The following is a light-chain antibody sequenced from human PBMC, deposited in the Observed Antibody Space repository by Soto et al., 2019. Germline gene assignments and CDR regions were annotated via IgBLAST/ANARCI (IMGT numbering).Light chain of an antibody. Sequence: EIVLAQSPGTLSFPPGEGATVSWSASQSVSSSYLAWYQQKPGQAPRLLIYGASSRATGIPDRFSGDGSGTDFTLTISRLEPEDYAVYYCHQYDGSPITFGQGTRLEIK. CDR3: HQYDGSPIT. V-gene: IGKV3-20*01. J-gene: IGKJ5*01. CDR2: GAS. CDR1: QSVSSSY.